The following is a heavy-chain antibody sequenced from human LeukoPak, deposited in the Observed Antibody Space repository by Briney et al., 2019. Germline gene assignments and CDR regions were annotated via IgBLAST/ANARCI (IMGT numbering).Heavy chain of an antibody. CDR3: ARDCGYQCLFDY. CDR2: ISGYNGNT. V-gene: IGHV1-18*01. D-gene: IGHD5-12*01. Sequence: ASVKVSCKASGYTFTNYGISWVRQAPGQGLEWMGWISGYNGNTNYAQKSRGGVTMTTDTSTNAAHMELRSLRSDDTAVYYCARDCGYQCLFDYWGQGTLVTVSS. J-gene: IGHJ4*02. CDR1: GYTFTNYG.